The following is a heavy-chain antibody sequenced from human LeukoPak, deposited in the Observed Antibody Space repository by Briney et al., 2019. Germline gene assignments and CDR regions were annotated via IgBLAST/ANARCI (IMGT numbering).Heavy chain of an antibody. CDR3: ARVGPWVNPDYYYYYMDV. D-gene: IGHD1-14*01. Sequence: EGSLRLSCAASGFTFSSYEMNWVRQAPGKGLEWVSYISSSGSTIYYADSVKGRFTISRDNAKNSLYLQMNSLRAEDTAVYYCARVGPWVNPDYYYYYMDVWGKGTTVTVSS. CDR1: GFTFSSYE. J-gene: IGHJ6*03. CDR2: ISSSGSTI. V-gene: IGHV3-48*03.